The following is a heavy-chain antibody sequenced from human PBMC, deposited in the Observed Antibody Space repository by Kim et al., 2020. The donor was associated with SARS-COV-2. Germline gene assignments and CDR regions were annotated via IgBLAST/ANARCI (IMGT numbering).Heavy chain of an antibody. CDR3: ARGGGKRPSGFFDT. CDR2: IKEDGRER. V-gene: IGHV3-7*01. Sequence: GGSLRLSCYASGFTFSNHGMNWVRQAPGKRPEWVASIKEDGRERCYVDSVRGRFTISRDNAENSLYLQMNSLKAEDTAIYYCARGGGKRPSGFFDTWGQGILVTVSS. D-gene: IGHD3-9*01. CDR1: GFTFSNHG. J-gene: IGHJ4*02.